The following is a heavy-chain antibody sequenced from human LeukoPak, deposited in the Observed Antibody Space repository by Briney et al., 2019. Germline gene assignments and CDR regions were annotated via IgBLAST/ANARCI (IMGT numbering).Heavy chain of an antibody. CDR1: GFTFSGYA. CDR2: ISGSGGST. V-gene: IGHV3-23*01. Sequence: GGSLRLSCAASGFTFSGYAMSWVRQAPGKGLEWVSAISGSGGSTYYADSVKGRFTISRDDSKNTLYLQMNSLRAEDTAVYYCAKLDRWAGWESDYWGQGTLVTVSS. D-gene: IGHD3/OR15-3a*01. CDR3: AKLDRWAGWESDY. J-gene: IGHJ4*02.